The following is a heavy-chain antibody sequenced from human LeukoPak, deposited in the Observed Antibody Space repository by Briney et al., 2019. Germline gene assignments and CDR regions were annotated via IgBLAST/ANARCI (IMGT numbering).Heavy chain of an antibody. CDR1: SGSITGYY. CDR2: VYATGTT. Sequence: SETLSLTCTVSSGSITGYYWGWIRQPPGKGLEWIAYVYATGTTNYNPSLKTRATISIDTSKNQLSLTLTSLTATDTAVYYCARVGSGGAWFDFWGQGALVSISS. V-gene: IGHV4-59*01. D-gene: IGHD6-19*01. J-gene: IGHJ4*02. CDR3: ARVGSGGAWFDF.